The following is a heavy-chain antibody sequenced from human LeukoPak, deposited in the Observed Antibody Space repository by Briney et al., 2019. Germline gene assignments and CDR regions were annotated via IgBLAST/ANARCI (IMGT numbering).Heavy chain of an antibody. CDR2: ISSSRSIT. CDR1: GFTFSSYS. Sequence: GGSLGLSCAASGFTFSSYSFNWVRQAPGKGLEWVSYISSSRSITYYADSVKGRFTLSRDNAKNSLHLQMNSLRDEDTAIYYCARADHDYVWGSPGNWGQGTLVTVSS. D-gene: IGHD3-16*01. CDR3: ARADHDYVWGSPGN. J-gene: IGHJ4*02. V-gene: IGHV3-48*02.